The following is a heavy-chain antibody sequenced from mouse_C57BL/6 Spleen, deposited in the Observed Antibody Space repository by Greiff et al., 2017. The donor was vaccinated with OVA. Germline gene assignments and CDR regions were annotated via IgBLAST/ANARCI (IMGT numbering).Heavy chain of an antibody. V-gene: IGHV1-82*01. CDR1: GYAFSSSW. CDR2: IYPGDGDT. J-gene: IGHJ1*03. D-gene: IGHD4-1*01. Sequence: VQLQESGPELVKPGASVKISCKASGYAFSSSWMNWVKQRPGKGLEWIGRIYPGDGDTNYNGKFKGKATLTADKSSSTAYMQLSSLTSEDSAVYFCARANWDVDWYFDVWGTGTTVTVSS. CDR3: ARANWDVDWYFDV.